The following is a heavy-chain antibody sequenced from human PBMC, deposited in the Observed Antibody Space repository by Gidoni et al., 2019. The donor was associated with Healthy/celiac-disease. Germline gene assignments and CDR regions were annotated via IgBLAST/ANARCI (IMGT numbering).Heavy chain of an antibody. V-gene: IGHV3-11*01. CDR3: ARDSAGYYDSSGPNYFDY. Sequence: QVQLVESGGGLVKPGGSLRLPCAASGFTFSHYYMSWFRQAPGKGLEWVSYISSSGSTIYYADSVKGRFTISRDNAKNSLYLQMNSLRAEDTAVYYCARDSAGYYDSSGPNYFDYWGQGTLVTVSS. D-gene: IGHD3-22*01. CDR2: ISSSGSTI. J-gene: IGHJ4*02. CDR1: GFTFSHYY.